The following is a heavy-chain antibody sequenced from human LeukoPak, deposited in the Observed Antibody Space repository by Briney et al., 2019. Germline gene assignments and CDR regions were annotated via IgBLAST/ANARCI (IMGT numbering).Heavy chain of an antibody. CDR1: GSNFSSYW. CDR2: IYPGDSDT. D-gene: IGHD4-17*01. V-gene: IGHV5-51*01. CDR3: ARLYGDYGPIDY. J-gene: IGHJ4*02. Sequence: GESLKISCQGSGSNFSSYWIGWVRQLPGKGLEWMGIIYPGDSDTRYSPSFQGQVTISADKSVSTAYLQWSSLEASDTAMYYCARLYGDYGPIDYWGQGTLVTVSS.